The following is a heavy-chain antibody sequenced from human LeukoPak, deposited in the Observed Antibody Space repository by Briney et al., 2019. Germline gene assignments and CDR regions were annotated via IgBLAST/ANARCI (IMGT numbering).Heavy chain of an antibody. Sequence: PSETLSLTCSVSGGSISTGGDYWSWIRQHPGKGLEWIGYIYYSGSAYYNPSLKSRVTISVDTSKNQFSLKLSSVTAADTAVYYCARATPAAGYGMDVWGQGTTVTVSS. CDR2: IYYSGSA. J-gene: IGHJ6*02. CDR1: GGSISTGGDY. D-gene: IGHD2-2*01. CDR3: ARATPAAGYGMDV. V-gene: IGHV4-31*03.